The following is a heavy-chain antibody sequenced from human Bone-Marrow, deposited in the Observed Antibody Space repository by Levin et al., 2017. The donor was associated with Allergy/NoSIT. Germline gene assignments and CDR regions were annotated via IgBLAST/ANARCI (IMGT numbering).Heavy chain of an antibody. V-gene: IGHV1-18*01. J-gene: IGHJ4*02. CDR3: ARARAQALVTPDY. CDR1: GYIFTDYG. Sequence: ASVKVSCKTSGYIFTDYGVTWLRQAPGQGLEWLGWISTYNTDRNSAQKLQGRLTMTTDTSTNTGYMELRALTSDDTAVYYCARARAQALVTPDYWGQGTLVTVSS. CDR2: ISTYNTDR. D-gene: IGHD6-6*01.